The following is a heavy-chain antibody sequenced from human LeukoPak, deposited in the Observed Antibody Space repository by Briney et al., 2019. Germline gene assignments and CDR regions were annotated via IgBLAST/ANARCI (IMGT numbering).Heavy chain of an antibody. CDR3: AGYCSSTSCYLNYYYYGMGV. D-gene: IGHD2-2*01. J-gene: IGHJ6*02. CDR1: GGTFSSYA. Sequence: GASVKVSCKASGGTFSSYAISWVRQAPGQGLEWMGGIIPIFGTANYAQKFQGRVTITADESTSTAYMELSSLRSEDTAMYYCAGYCSSTSCYLNYYYYGMGVWGQGTTVTVSS. CDR2: IIPIFGTA. V-gene: IGHV1-69*13.